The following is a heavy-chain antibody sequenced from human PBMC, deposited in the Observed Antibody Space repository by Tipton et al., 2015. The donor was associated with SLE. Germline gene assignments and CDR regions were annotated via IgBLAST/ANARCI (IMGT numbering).Heavy chain of an antibody. Sequence: TLSLTCTVSGGSISSGDYYWSWIRQPPGKGLEWIGYIFNSGTTYYNPSLESRVTISVDTSKNQFSLKLSSVTAADTAVYYCARAIPAYTTGWYYYFDHWGQGTLVTVSS. CDR2: IFNSGTT. V-gene: IGHV4-30-4*01. CDR1: GGSISSGDYY. CDR3: ARAIPAYTTGWYYYFDH. J-gene: IGHJ4*02. D-gene: IGHD6-19*01.